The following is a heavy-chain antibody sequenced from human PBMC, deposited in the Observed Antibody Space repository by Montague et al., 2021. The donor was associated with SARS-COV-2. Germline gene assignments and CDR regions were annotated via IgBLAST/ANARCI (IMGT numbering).Heavy chain of an antibody. CDR3: ARWDPQTLTMIGLRGKSAPVFGGPGPHLRGFCLHTGPIAVPPVALLPEHL. Sequence: SETLSLTCAVYGGSFSGYYWAWIRQSPGKGLEWIAEINDSGSTNYNFNPSLRSRVTISVDTSKSQFSLKLSSVSAADTGVYYCARWDPQTLTMIGLRGKSAPVFGGPGPHLRGFCLHTGPIAVPPVALLPEHLWG. J-gene: IGHJ6*01. V-gene: IGHV4-34*01. CDR1: GGSFSGYY. CDR2: INDSGST. D-gene: IGHD3-10*01.